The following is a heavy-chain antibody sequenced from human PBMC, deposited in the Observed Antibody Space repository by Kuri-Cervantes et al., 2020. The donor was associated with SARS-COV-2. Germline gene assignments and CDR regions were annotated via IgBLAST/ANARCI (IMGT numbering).Heavy chain of an antibody. V-gene: IGHV3-30*18. CDR2: ISYDGSNK. J-gene: IGHJ4*02. CDR3: AKEMFPLRHDFDY. D-gene: IGHD3-10*02. CDR1: GFAFSGYG. Sequence: GGSLRLSCAASGFAFSGYGMHWVRQAPGKGLEWVAVISYDGSNKDYADSVKGRFTASRDNSKNTLFLQMNSLRAEDTAVYYCAKEMFPLRHDFDYWGQGTLVTVSS.